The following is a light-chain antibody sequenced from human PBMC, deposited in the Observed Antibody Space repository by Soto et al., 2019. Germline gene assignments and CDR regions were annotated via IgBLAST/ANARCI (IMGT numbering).Light chain of an antibody. CDR3: SSYSSSSIL. CDR1: SSDVGGYHF. J-gene: IGLJ1*01. CDR2: DVN. V-gene: IGLV2-14*03. Sequence: QSALTQPASVSGSPGQSITISCTGTSSDVGGYHFVSWYQQYPGKAPKLMIFDVNSRPSGVSHRFTGAKSGNTASLTISGLQAEDEADYYCSSYSSSSILFGTGTKLTVL.